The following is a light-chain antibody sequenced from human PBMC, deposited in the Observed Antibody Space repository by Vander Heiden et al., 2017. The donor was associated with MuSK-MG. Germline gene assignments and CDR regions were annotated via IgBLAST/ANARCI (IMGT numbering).Light chain of an antibody. V-gene: IGKV4-1*01. Sequence: DIVMTQSPDSLAVSLGERATINCKSSPSVLYSSNNKNYLAWYQQKPGQPPKLLIYWASTRESGVPDRLSGSGSGTDFTLTISSLQAEDVAVYYCQQYYSTPPTFGGGTKVEIK. CDR1: PSVLYSSNNKNY. J-gene: IGKJ4*01. CDR3: QQYYSTPPT. CDR2: WAS.